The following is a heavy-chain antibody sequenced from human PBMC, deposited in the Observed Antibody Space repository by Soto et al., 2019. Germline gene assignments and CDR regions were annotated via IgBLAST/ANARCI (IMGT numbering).Heavy chain of an antibody. J-gene: IGHJ6*02. D-gene: IGHD6-6*01. CDR1: GLSVSSSD. CDR2: IYSGGST. V-gene: IGHV3-53*02. CDR3: STSSRSEYHSAMDA. Sequence: EVHLVETGGGLIQPGGSLRLSCAASGLSVSSSDMSWVRQAPGKGLEGVSVIYSGGSTHDADSVKGRFTISRDTSKYTVHLQMKSLRVGDTAVYFCSTSSRSEYHSAMDAWGQGTTVIVSS.